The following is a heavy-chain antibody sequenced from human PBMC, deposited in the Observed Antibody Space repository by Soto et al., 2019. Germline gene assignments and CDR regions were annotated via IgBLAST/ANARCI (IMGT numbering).Heavy chain of an antibody. D-gene: IGHD3-10*01. CDR2: LIGSGGTT. Sequence: EVQLLESGGGLVQPGGSLRLSCTVSGVTFSNYAMNWVRQAPGKGLEWVSSLIGSGGTTYYADSVKGRFIISRDNSKNTLYLLMNSLRAEDTDLYYCAKQRADYGSGADTFYFDSWGQGALVTVSS. V-gene: IGHV3-23*01. CDR1: GVTFSNYA. J-gene: IGHJ4*02. CDR3: AKQRADYGSGADTFYFDS.